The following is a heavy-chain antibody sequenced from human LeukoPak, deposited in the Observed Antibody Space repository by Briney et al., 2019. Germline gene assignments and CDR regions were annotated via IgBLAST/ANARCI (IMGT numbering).Heavy chain of an antibody. CDR3: ARGDILTGYFSAGNWFDP. CDR2: ISSSSSYI. CDR1: GFTFSSDS. Sequence: PGGSLRLSCAASGFTFSSDSMNWVRQAPGEGLEWVSSISSSSSYIYYAESVKGRFTISRDNAKNSLYLQMNSLRAEDTAVYYRARGDILTGYFSAGNWFDPWGQGTLVTVSS. V-gene: IGHV3-21*01. J-gene: IGHJ5*02. D-gene: IGHD3-9*01.